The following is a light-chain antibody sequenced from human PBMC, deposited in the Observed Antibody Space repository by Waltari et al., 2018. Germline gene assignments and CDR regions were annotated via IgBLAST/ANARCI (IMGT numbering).Light chain of an antibody. Sequence: QSVLPPPPSLSGSPGQTVTIACTVNSSNIGADYVVHWYQQLPGTAPKLPIYATNNRPSGVPARFSGSKSGTSASLAITGLQPEDEATYFCQSYDSSLRIFGGGTKLTVL. CDR1: SSNIGADYV. V-gene: IGLV1-40*01. J-gene: IGLJ2*01. CDR2: ATN. CDR3: QSYDSSLRI.